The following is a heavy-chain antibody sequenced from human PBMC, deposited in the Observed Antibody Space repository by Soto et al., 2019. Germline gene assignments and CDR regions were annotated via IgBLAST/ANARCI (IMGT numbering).Heavy chain of an antibody. CDR2: IYHSGST. CDR1: GYSISSGYY. CDR3: ARDLVGATYFDY. J-gene: IGHJ4*02. V-gene: IGHV4-38-2*02. D-gene: IGHD1-26*01. Sequence: SETLSLTCAVSGYSISSGYYWGWIRQPPGKGLEWIGSIYHSGSTYYNPSLKSRVTISVDTSKNQFSLKLSSVTAADTAVYYCARDLVGATYFDYWGQGTLVTVS.